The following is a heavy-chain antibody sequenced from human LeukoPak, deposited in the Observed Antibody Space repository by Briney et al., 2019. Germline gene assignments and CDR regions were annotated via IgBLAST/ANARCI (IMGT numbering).Heavy chain of an antibody. J-gene: IGHJ4*02. Sequence: GGSLRLSCAASGFTFSSYAMSWVRQAPGKGLEWVSTMSGSGGNTYYADSVKGRFTTSRDNSKNTLSLQMNSLRAEDTAVYYCAKGKVREFDYWGRGTLVTVSS. CDR2: MSGSGGNT. CDR1: GFTFSSYA. CDR3: AKGKVREFDY. V-gene: IGHV3-23*01.